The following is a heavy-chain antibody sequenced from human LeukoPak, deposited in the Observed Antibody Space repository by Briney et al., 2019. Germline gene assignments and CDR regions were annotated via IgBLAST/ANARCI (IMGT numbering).Heavy chain of an antibody. CDR2: INHSGST. V-gene: IGHV4-34*01. CDR3: ARGEYCSSTSCYNWFDP. J-gene: IGHJ5*02. D-gene: IGHD2-2*01. CDR1: GGSFSGYY. Sequence: SETLSPTCAVYGGSFSGYYWSWIRQPPGKGLEWIGEINHSGSTNYNPSLKSRVTISVDTSKNQFSLKLSSVTAADTAVYYCARGEYCSSTSCYNWFDPWGQGTLVTVSS.